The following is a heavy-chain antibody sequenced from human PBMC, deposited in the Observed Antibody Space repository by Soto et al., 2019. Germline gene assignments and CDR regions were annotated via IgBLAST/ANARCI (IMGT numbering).Heavy chain of an antibody. CDR1: GGAISSGNYY. CDR2: ISYSGST. V-gene: IGHV4-30-4*01. J-gene: IGHJ4*02. D-gene: IGHD3-22*01. Sequence: PSETLSLTCTVSGGAISSGNYYWSWIRQPPGKGLEWIGFISYSGSTYYNASLKSRVTISVDTSKNQFSLKLSSVTAADTAVYYCASQHYYDSSGYYVGYWCQGTLVTVSS. CDR3: ASQHYYDSSGYYVGY.